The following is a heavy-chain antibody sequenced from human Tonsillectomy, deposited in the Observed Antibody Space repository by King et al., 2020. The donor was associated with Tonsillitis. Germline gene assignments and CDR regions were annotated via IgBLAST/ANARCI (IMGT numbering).Heavy chain of an antibody. CDR2: ISGSGGSP. CDR1: GFTFSSYA. D-gene: IGHD2-15*01. Sequence: VQLVESGGGLVQPGGSLRLSCAASGFTFSSYAMGWVRQAPGKGLEWVSAISGSGGSPYFADSVKGRFTISRANSKNTLYLQMGSLRAEDTAVYYCARGGVRVAATRPFDSRGPGTLGTVS. CDR3: ARGGVRVAATRPFDS. J-gene: IGHJ4*02. V-gene: IGHV3-23*04.